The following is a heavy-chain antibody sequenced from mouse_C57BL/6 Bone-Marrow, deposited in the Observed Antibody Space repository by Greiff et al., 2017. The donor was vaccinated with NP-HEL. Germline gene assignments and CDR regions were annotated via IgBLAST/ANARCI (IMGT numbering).Heavy chain of an antibody. CDR1: GFTFSDAW. V-gene: IGHV6-6*01. CDR2: IRNKANNHAT. J-gene: IGHJ3*01. CDR3: TLGDSSGFAY. Sequence: EVMLVESGGGLVQPGGSMKLSCAASGFTFSDAWMDWVRQSPEKGLEWVAEIRNKANNHATYYAESVKGRFTISRDDSKSSVYLQMNSLRAEDTGIYYGTLGDSSGFAYWGQGTLVTVSA. D-gene: IGHD3-2*02.